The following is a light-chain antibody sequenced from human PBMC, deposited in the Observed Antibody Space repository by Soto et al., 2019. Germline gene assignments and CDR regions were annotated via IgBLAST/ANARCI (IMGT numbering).Light chain of an antibody. J-gene: IGKJ5*01. V-gene: IGKV3-11*01. CDR2: DAS. CDR3: QQRSNWIT. Sequence: EIVTTQSPATLSVSPGDRATLSCRASQSVDNDLAWYQQKPGQPPRLLIYDASTRATGIPARFSGSQSGTEFTLTISSVEPEDFAVYYCQQRSNWITFGQGTRLEIK. CDR1: QSVDND.